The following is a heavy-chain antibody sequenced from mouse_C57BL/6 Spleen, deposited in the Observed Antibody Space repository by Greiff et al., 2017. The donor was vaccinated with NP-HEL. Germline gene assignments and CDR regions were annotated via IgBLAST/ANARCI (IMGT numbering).Heavy chain of an antibody. Sequence: QVQLQQPGAELVKPGASVKLSCKASGYTFTSYWMHWVKQRPGQGLEWIGMIHPNSGSTNYNEKFKSKATLTVDKSSSTAYMQLSSLTSEDSAVYYCARCYYDYDEVFYYFDYWGQGTTLTVSS. J-gene: IGHJ2*01. CDR1: GYTFTSYW. D-gene: IGHD2-4*01. V-gene: IGHV1-64*01. CDR3: ARCYYDYDEVFYYFDY. CDR2: IHPNSGST.